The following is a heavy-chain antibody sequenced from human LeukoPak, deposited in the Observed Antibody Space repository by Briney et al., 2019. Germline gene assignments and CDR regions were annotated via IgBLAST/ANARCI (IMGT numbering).Heavy chain of an antibody. CDR1: GFTFSSYG. CDR3: AKGGAGRFLEWLSYFQH. V-gene: IGHV3-30*02. D-gene: IGHD3-3*01. J-gene: IGHJ1*01. CDR2: IRYDGSNK. Sequence: GGSLRLSCAASGFTFSSYGMHWVRQAPGKGLEWVAFIRYDGSNKYYADSVKGRFTISRDNSKNTLYLQMNSLRAEDTAVYYCAKGGAGRFLEWLSYFQHWGQGTLVTVSS.